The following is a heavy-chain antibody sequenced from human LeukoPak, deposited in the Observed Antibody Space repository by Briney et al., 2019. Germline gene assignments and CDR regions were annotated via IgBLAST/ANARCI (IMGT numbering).Heavy chain of an antibody. V-gene: IGHV1-18*04. Sequence: ASVKVSCKASGYTFTSYYMHWVRQAPGQGLEWMGWISAYNGNTNYAQKLQGRVTMTTDTSTSTAYMELRSLRSDDTAVYYCARAYCSSTSCYGLFDYWGQGTLVTVSS. CDR3: ARAYCSSTSCYGLFDY. J-gene: IGHJ4*02. D-gene: IGHD2-2*01. CDR1: GYTFTSYY. CDR2: ISAYNGNT.